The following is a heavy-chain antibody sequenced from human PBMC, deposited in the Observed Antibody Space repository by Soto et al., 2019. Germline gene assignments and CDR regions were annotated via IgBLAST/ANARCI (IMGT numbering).Heavy chain of an antibody. V-gene: IGHV1-69*02. Sequence: ASVTVSCKASGGTFSSYTISWVRQAPGQGLEWMGRIIPILGIANYAQKFQGRVTITADKSTSTAYMELSSLRSEDTAVYYCARGAENVEMATIAQYYFDYWGQGTLVTVSS. J-gene: IGHJ4*02. CDR3: ARGAENVEMATIAQYYFDY. D-gene: IGHD5-12*01. CDR1: GGTFSSYT. CDR2: IIPILGIA.